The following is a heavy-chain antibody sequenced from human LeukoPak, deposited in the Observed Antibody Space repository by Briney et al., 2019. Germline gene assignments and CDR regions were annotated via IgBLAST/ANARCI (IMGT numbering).Heavy chain of an antibody. CDR2: IKSDGRST. Sequence: GGSLRLSCAASGFSFSRYWMHWVRQAPGKGLVWVSRIKSDGRSTSYADSVKGRFTISRDNAKNTLYLQMSSLRVEDTALYYCAADPDSGGWSTFDYWGQGTLVTVSS. D-gene: IGHD6-13*01. V-gene: IGHV3-74*01. CDR1: GFSFSRYW. CDR3: AADPDSGGWSTFDY. J-gene: IGHJ4*02.